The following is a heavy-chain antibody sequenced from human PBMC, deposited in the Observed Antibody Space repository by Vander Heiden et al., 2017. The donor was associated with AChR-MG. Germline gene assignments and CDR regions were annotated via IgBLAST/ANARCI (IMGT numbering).Heavy chain of an antibody. Sequence: QVQLQESGPGLVKPSETLSLTCAVSGYSFSSGYYWGWTRQPPGKGLEWIGSIYHSGGTYYNPSLKSRVTISVDTSKTQFSLKLSSVTAADTAVYYCARDNGGKMDVWGKGTTVTVSS. CDR3: ARDNGGKMDV. V-gene: IGHV4-38-2*02. CDR1: GYSFSSGYY. J-gene: IGHJ6*04. CDR2: IYHSGGT. D-gene: IGHD4-17*01.